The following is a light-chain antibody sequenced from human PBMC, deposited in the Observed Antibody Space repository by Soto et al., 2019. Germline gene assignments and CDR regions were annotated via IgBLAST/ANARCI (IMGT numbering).Light chain of an antibody. J-gene: IGKJ5*01. CDR1: QSVSSY. CDR3: QQRSN. Sequence: EIVLTQSPATLSLSPGERATLSCRASQSVSSYLAWYQQKPGQAPRLLIYDASNRATGIPARFSGSGSGTDFFLTISSLEPEDFAVYYCQQRSNFGQGTRLEIK. CDR2: DAS. V-gene: IGKV3-11*01.